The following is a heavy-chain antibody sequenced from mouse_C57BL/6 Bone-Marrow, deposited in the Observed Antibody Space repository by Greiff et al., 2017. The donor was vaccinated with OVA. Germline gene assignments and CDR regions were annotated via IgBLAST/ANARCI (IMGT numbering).Heavy chain of an antibody. D-gene: IGHD2-5*01. V-gene: IGHV1-81*01. CDR1: GYTFTSYG. CDR2: IYPRSGNT. Sequence: QVQLQQSGAELARPGASVKLSCKASGYTFTSYGISWVKQRTGQGLEWIGEIYPRSGNTYYNEKFKGKATLTADKSSSTAYMELRSLTSEDSAVYVWARDPAYYSNRVEGYWGQGTTLTVSS. J-gene: IGHJ2*01. CDR3: ARDPAYYSNRVEGY.